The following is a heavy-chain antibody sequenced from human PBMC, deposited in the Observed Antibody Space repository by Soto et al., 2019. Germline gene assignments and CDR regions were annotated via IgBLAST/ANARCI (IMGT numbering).Heavy chain of an antibody. V-gene: IGHV1-69*01. CDR1: GGTLSSYA. J-gene: IGHJ6*02. CDR3: AIRTHGDFAGRGHYYFYFGMDV. CDR2: IIPIFGTA. Sequence: QVQLVQSGAEVKKPGSSVKVSCKASGGTLSSYAISWVRQAPGQGLEWMVGIIPIFGTANYAQQFQGRVTITAEESTRTAYMELNSLRSEVTAVYYYAIRTHGDFAGRGHYYFYFGMDVWGQGTTVTVSS. D-gene: IGHD4-17*01.